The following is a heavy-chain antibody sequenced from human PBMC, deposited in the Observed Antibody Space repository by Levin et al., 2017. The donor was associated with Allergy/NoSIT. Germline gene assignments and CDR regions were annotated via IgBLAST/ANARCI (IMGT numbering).Heavy chain of an antibody. D-gene: IGHD6-13*01. Sequence: LSLTCAASGFTFSSYSMNWVRQAPGKGLEWVSSISSSSSYIYYADSVKGRFTISRDNAKNSLYLQMNSLRAEDTAVYYCARAIIAAAAPTDYWGQGTPVTVSS. CDR1: GFTFSSYS. V-gene: IGHV3-21*01. CDR3: ARAIIAAAAPTDY. J-gene: IGHJ4*02. CDR2: ISSSSSYI.